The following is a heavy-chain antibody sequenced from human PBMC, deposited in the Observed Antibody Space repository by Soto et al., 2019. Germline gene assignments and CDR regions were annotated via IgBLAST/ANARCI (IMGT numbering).Heavy chain of an antibody. D-gene: IGHD2-15*01. CDR2: IIPILGIA. CDR3: AREIRYCSGGSCYSEGTSWFDP. CDR1: GGTFSSYT. J-gene: IGHJ5*02. V-gene: IGHV1-69*04. Sequence: EASVKVSCKASGGTFSSYTISWVRQAPGQGLEWMGRIIPILGIANYAQKFQGRVTITADKSTSTAYMELSSLRSEDTAVYYCAREIRYCSGGSCYSEGTSWFDPWGQGTLVTVSS.